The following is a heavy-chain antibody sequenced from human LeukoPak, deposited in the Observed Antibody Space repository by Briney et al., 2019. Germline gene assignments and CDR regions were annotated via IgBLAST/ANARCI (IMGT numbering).Heavy chain of an antibody. J-gene: IGHJ3*02. Sequence: ASVKVSCKASGGTFSSYTISWVRQAPGQGLEWMGGIIPILGIANYAQKFQGRVTITADKSTSTDYMELSSLRSEDTAVYYFARTPMVSPNRRGAFDIWGQGTMVTVSS. V-gene: IGHV1-69*10. D-gene: IGHD5-18*01. CDR3: ARTPMVSPNRRGAFDI. CDR1: GGTFSSYT. CDR2: IIPILGIA.